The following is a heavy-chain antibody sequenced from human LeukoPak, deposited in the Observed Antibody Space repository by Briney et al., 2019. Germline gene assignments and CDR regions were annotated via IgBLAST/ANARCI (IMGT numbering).Heavy chain of an antibody. V-gene: IGHV4-34*01. CDR2: INPSGRT. CDR3: ARALTFPDFYYYMDV. CDR1: GGSVSGYQ. J-gene: IGHJ6*03. D-gene: IGHD2/OR15-2a*01. Sequence: SETLSLSCAVYGGSVSGYQWTWVRQSPGMGLEWIGEINPSGRTNYNPSLKSRVIISVDTSKNQFSLRLSSGTAADTAIYYCARALTFPDFYYYMDVWGEGTTVTVSS.